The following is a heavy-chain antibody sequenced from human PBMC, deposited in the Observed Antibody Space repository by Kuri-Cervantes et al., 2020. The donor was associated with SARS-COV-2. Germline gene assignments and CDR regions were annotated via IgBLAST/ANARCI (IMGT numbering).Heavy chain of an antibody. CDR2: INPNSDGT. CDR1: GYTFTGYY. J-gene: IGHJ3*02. V-gene: IGHV1-2*04. D-gene: IGHD3-22*01. Sequence: ASVKVSCKASGYTFTGYYMHWVRQAPGQGLEWMGWINPNSDGTNYAQKFQGWVTMTRDASISTVYMELSRLRSDDTAVYYCARSTPLRRLVVISQGGAFDIWGQGTMVTVSS. CDR3: ARSTPLRRLVVISQGGAFDI.